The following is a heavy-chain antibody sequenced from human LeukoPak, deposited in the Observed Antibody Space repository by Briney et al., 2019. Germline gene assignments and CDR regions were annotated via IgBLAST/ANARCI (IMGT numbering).Heavy chain of an antibody. CDR2: INPNSGGT. Sequence: ASVKVSCKASGYTFTGYYMHWVRQAPGQGLEWMGWINPNSGGTNYAQKFRGRVTMTRDTSISTAYMELSRLRSDDTAVYYCARGTAMVTHFDYWGQGTLVTVSS. J-gene: IGHJ4*02. D-gene: IGHD5-18*01. V-gene: IGHV1-2*02. CDR3: ARGTAMVTHFDY. CDR1: GYTFTGYY.